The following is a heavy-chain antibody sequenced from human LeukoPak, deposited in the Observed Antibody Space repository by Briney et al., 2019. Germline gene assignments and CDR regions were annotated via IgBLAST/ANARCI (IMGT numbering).Heavy chain of an antibody. CDR3: ARDSLPSVLLWFGEPRGFDI. Sequence: ASVKVSCKASGYTFTSYGISWVRQAPGQGLEWMGWISAYNGNTNYAQKLQGRVTMTTDTSTSTAYMELRSLRSDDTAVYYCARDSLPSVLLWFGEPRGFDIWGQGTMVTVSS. CDR2: ISAYNGNT. V-gene: IGHV1-18*01. J-gene: IGHJ3*02. D-gene: IGHD3-10*01. CDR1: GYTFTSYG.